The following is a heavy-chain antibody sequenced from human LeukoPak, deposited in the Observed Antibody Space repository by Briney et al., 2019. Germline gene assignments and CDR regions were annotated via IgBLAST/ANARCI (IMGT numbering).Heavy chain of an antibody. D-gene: IGHD6-19*01. V-gene: IGHV6-1*01. Sequence: SQTLSLTCAISGDSVSSNSAAWNWIRQSPSRGLEWLGRTYYRSKWYNDYAVSVKSRITINPDTSKNQFSLQLNSVTPEDTAVYYCAKGALYSSGPAYYYYMDVWGKGTTVTISS. CDR2: TYYRSKWYN. J-gene: IGHJ6*03. CDR1: GDSVSSNSAA. CDR3: AKGALYSSGPAYYYYMDV.